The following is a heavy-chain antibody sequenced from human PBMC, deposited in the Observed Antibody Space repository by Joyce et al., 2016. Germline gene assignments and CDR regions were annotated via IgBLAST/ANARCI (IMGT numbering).Heavy chain of an antibody. D-gene: IGHD5-12*01. CDR3: ARNGAYSQDS. CDR2: IYLGGTT. V-gene: IGHV4-4*02. CDR1: GGSISSAHW. Sequence: QVQLQESGPGLVKPSGTLSLTCAVSGGSISSAHWWSWVRQPPGMGLEWIGEIYLGGTTTYNPALKSRVTISVDKAKNQLALEMNSVTAADTAVYYCARNGAYSQDSWGQGTLVTVSS. J-gene: IGHJ5*01.